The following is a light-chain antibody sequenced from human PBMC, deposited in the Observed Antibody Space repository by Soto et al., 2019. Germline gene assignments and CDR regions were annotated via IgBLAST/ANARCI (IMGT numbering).Light chain of an antibody. V-gene: IGKV3-20*01. Sequence: EIVLTQSPGTLSLSPGERATLSCRASQSVSSTYLAWYQQKPCQAPRLLIYGASSRATGIPDRFSGSGSGTDFILTSSRLEPEDFAMYYCQQYGSSWTFGQGTKVEIK. J-gene: IGKJ1*01. CDR3: QQYGSSWT. CDR1: QSVSSTY. CDR2: GAS.